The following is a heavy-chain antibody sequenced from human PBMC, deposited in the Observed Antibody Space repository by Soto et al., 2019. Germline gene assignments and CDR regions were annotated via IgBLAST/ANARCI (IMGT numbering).Heavy chain of an antibody. J-gene: IGHJ4*02. D-gene: IGHD1-1*01. CDR1: GFTFGNYW. V-gene: IGHV3-74*03. CDR3: ARDFTTAETPGDDFDY. Sequence: EVHLVESGGGLVQPGGSLRLSCAVSGFTFGNYWMHWVRQAPGKGLMWVSRINGDGRITTYADSVEGRFTISRDNAKNTVSLEMNSLRVEVTAIYYCARDFTTAETPGDDFDYWGQGTLVTVSS. CDR2: INGDGRIT.